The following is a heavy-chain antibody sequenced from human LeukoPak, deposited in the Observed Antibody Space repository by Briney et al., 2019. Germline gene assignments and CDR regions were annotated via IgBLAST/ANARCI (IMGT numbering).Heavy chain of an antibody. V-gene: IGHV3-21*01. CDR2: ISSSSYI. D-gene: IGHD2-2*02. CDR1: GFTFSSYS. CDR3: ARHRYCSSTSCYTPFDY. J-gene: IGHJ4*02. Sequence: GGSLRLSCAASGFTFSSYSMNWVRQAPGKGLEWVSSISSSSYIYYADSVKGRFTISRDNAKNSPYLQMNSLRAEDTAVYYCARHRYCSSTSCYTPFDYWGQGTLVTVSS.